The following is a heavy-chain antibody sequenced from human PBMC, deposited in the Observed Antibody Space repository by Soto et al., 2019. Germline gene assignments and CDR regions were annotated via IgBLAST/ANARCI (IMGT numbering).Heavy chain of an antibody. CDR2: ISSSGNTI. V-gene: IGHV3-11*01. Sequence: QVQLVESGGGLVKPGGSLRLSCAASGFTFSDHYMSWIRQAPGKGLEWISYISSSGNTIYYADSVKGRFTMSRDNAKNSLILQMNSLRAEDTAVYYCARDAKRFTYIRYDYDDFHLDVWGKGTTVTVS. CDR1: GFTFSDHY. J-gene: IGHJ6*03. CDR3: ARDAKRFTYIRYDYDDFHLDV. D-gene: IGHD3-16*02.